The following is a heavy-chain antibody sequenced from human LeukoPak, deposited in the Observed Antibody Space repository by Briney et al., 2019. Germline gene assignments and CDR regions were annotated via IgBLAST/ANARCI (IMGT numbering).Heavy chain of an antibody. CDR3: ARVSEKVVVIAPALDY. J-gene: IGHJ4*02. V-gene: IGHV3-21*01. CDR2: ISSSSSYI. D-gene: IGHD2-21*01. CDR1: GFTFSSYS. Sequence: PGGSLRLSCAASGFTFSSYSMNWVRQAPGKGLEWVSSISSSSSYIYYADSVKGRFTISRDNAKNSLYLQMNSLRAEDTAVYYCARVSEKVVVIAPALDYWGQGTLVTVSS.